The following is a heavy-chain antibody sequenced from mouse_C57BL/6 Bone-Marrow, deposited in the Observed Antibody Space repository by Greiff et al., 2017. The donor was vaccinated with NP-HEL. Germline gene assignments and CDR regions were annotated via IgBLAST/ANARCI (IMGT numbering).Heavy chain of an antibody. CDR2: INPNNGGT. CDR1: GYTFTDYN. V-gene: IGHV1-22*01. J-gene: IGHJ4*01. D-gene: IGHD2-2*01. CDR3: ARNPSTMVTTRGAMDY. Sequence: EVQLQQSGPELVKPGASVKMSCKASGYTFTDYNMHWVKQSHGKSLEWIGYINPNNGGTSYNQKFKGKATLTVNKSSSTAYMELRSLTSEDSAVYYCARNPSTMVTTRGAMDYWGQGTSVTVSS.